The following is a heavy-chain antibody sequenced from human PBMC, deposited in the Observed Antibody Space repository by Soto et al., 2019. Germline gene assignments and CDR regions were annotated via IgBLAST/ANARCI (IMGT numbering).Heavy chain of an antibody. D-gene: IGHD2-15*01. V-gene: IGHV4-59*01. CDR1: GDSINNYY. J-gene: IGHJ4*01. CDR3: ARGYCSGVICYLYYFDY. CDR2: ISYIGST. Sequence: QVQLQESGPGLVKPSETLSLNCTVSGDSINNYYWNWIRQPPGKGLEWIGYISYIGSTNYNPSLESRVTISVDTAKNQFSLRLSSVTAADTAVYFCARGYCSGVICYLYYFDYWGHGTLVTVSS.